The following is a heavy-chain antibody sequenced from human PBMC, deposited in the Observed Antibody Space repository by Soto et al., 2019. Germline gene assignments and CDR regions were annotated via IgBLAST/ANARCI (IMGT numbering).Heavy chain of an antibody. J-gene: IGHJ4*02. CDR3: ASMGVVVVGALAY. Sequence: QVQLVQSGAEVKKPGASVKVSCKASGYTFTSYAMHWVRQAPGQRLEGMGWINAGNGNTKYSQKFQGRVTITRDTSASTAYMELSSLRSEDTAVYYCASMGVVVVGALAYWGQGTLVTVSS. V-gene: IGHV1-3*01. CDR2: INAGNGNT. D-gene: IGHD2-15*01. CDR1: GYTFTSYA.